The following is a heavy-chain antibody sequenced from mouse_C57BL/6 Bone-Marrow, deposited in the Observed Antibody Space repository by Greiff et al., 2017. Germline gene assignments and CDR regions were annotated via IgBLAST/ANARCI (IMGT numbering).Heavy chain of an antibody. Sequence: EVQVVESGTVLARPGASVKMSCKTSGYTFTSYWLHWVKQRPGQGLEWIGALYPGNSDTSYNQKFKGKAKLTAGTSASTAYMERSSLTNEDSAVYYCTRFPLYDDYDLFAYWGQGTLVTVSA. CDR3: TRFPLYDDYDLFAY. CDR2: LYPGNSDT. CDR1: GYTFTSYW. V-gene: IGHV1-5*01. J-gene: IGHJ3*01. D-gene: IGHD2-4*01.